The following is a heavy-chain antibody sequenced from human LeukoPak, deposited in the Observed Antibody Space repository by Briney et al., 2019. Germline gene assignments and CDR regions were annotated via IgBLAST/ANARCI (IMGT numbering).Heavy chain of an antibody. Sequence: SETLSLTCTVSGGPISSYYCSWIRQPAGKGLEWIGRIYTSGSTNYNPSLKSRVTISVDTSKNQFSLKLSSVTAADTAVYYCARMKDYYDSSGYYIQGAFDIWGQGTMVTVSS. CDR2: IYTSGST. V-gene: IGHV4-4*07. CDR1: GGPISSYY. J-gene: IGHJ3*02. CDR3: ARMKDYYDSSGYYIQGAFDI. D-gene: IGHD3-22*01.